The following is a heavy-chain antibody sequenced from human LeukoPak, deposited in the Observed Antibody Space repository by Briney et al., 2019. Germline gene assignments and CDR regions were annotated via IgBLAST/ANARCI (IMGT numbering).Heavy chain of an antibody. J-gene: IGHJ6*03. Sequence: GGSLRLSCAASGCTFSSYAMNWVRKAPGKGLEWISSISGSGDNTYYADSVKGRFTISRDNSKNTLYLQMNSLRAEDTAVYYCARDGYSSSWYDYYYYYMDVWGKGTTVTVSS. V-gene: IGHV3-23*01. CDR3: ARDGYSSSWYDYYYYYMDV. D-gene: IGHD6-13*01. CDR2: ISGSGDNT. CDR1: GCTFSSYA.